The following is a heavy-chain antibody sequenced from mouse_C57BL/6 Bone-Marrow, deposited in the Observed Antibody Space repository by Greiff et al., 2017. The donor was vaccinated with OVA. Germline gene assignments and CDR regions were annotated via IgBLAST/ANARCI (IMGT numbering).Heavy chain of an antibody. CDR1: GFTFSDYG. J-gene: IGHJ2*01. Sequence: EVKLVESGGGLVKPGGSLKLSCAASGFTFSDYGMHWVRQAPEKGLEWVAYISSGSSTIYYADTVKGRFTISSDNAKNTLFLQMTSLRSEATAMYYCARSDYDYFDYWGQGTTLTVSS. CDR2: ISSGSSTI. V-gene: IGHV5-17*01. CDR3: ARSDYDYFDY. D-gene: IGHD2-4*01.